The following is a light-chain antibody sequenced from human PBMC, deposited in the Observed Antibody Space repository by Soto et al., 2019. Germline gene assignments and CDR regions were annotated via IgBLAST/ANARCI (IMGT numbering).Light chain of an antibody. J-gene: IGKJ1*01. V-gene: IGKV3-20*01. CDR1: RIICHNY. CDR3: QQFGISPWT. Sequence: DNVLTQSPDTLSVSPGDRATLSCSASRIICHNYLAWYQQKPGQAPRLLIYATSTRATGIPDRFSGSGSVTDFTLTISRLEPEDFAVYYCQQFGISPWTFGQGTKVDNK. CDR2: ATS.